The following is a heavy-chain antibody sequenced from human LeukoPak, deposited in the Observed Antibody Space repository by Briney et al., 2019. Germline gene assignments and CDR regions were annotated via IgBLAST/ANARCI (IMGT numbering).Heavy chain of an antibody. D-gene: IGHD6-19*01. CDR2: IYPGDSDT. CDR3: ARLTAVAGPYFDY. CDR1: GHSFTSYW. J-gene: IGHJ4*02. V-gene: IGHV5-51*01. Sequence: GESLQISCKGSGHSFTSYWIGWVRQMPGKGLEWMGIIYPGDSDTTYSPSFQGQVTIPADKSISTAYLQWSSLKASDTAIYYCARLTAVAGPYFDYWGQGTLVTVSS.